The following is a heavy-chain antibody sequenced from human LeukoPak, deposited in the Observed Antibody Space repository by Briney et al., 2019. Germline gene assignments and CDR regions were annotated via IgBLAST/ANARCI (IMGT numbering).Heavy chain of an antibody. CDR3: ARSGYRYCGSGPPLDFDY. CDR2: ISSSGSTI. V-gene: IGHV3-48*03. Sequence: PGGSLRLSCAASGFTFSSYEMNWVRQAPGKGLEWVSYISSSGSTIYYADSVKGRFTISRDNAKNSLYLQMNSLRAEDTAVYYCARSGYRYCGSGPPLDFDYWGQGTLVTVSS. J-gene: IGHJ4*02. CDR1: GFTFSSYE. D-gene: IGHD3-10*01.